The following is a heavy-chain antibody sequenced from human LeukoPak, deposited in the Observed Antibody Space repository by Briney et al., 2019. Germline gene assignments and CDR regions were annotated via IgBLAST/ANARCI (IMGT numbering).Heavy chain of an antibody. D-gene: IGHD3-22*01. CDR2: IHYSGNT. CDR1: GGYISSYY. V-gene: IGHV4-59*01. Sequence: SETLSLTCTVSGGYISSYYWSWIRQPPGKGLEYIGWIHYSGNTDYNPSLKSRVTISLDRSKRQLSLNLRSVTAADTAVYYCARWGYFDSSGYFVAEYRGQGTLVTVSS. J-gene: IGHJ4*02. CDR3: ARWGYFDSSGYFVAEY.